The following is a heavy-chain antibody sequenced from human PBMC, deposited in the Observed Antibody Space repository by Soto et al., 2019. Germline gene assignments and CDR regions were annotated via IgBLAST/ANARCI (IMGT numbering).Heavy chain of an antibody. CDR2: IIPMFGTA. Sequence: QVQLVQSGAEVKKPESSVKVSCKAPGGTFSTYAISWVRQPPGQGLEWMGGIIPMFGTANYAQRFQDRVTITADESTNTVYMELSSLRSEDTAVYFCARGIQLWLRRINNGYSGWGQGTLVTVSS. D-gene: IGHD5-18*01. CDR1: GGTFSTYA. V-gene: IGHV1-69*12. J-gene: IGHJ4*02. CDR3: ARGIQLWLRRINNGYSG.